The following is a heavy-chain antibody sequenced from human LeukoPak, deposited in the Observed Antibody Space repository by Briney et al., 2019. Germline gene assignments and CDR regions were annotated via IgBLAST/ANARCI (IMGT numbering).Heavy chain of an antibody. D-gene: IGHD3-22*01. CDR1: GYSFVDYY. J-gene: IGHJ3*02. V-gene: IGHV1-2*02. CDR2: IDPDSGGT. CDR3: AREYYDTSGRKHAFNI. Sequence: ASVKVSCKASGYSFVDYYMHWVRQAPGQGLEWVGCIDPDSGGTKYGQKFQGRVTMTRDTSITTAYMEVTRLRSDDTAVYYCAREYYDTSGRKHAFNIWGQGTMVTASS.